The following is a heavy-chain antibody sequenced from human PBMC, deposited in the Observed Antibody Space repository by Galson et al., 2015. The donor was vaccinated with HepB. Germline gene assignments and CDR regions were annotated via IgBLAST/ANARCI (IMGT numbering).Heavy chain of an antibody. V-gene: IGHV7-4-1*02. CDR2: INTNTGNP. D-gene: IGHD6-13*01. CDR3: ASDQPLYSSSWSLFDY. CDR1: GYTFTSYA. Sequence: SVKVSCKASGYTFTSYAMNWVRQAPGQGLEWMGWINTNTGNPTYAQGFTGRFVFSLDTSVSTAYLQISSLKAEDTAVYYCASDQPLYSSSWSLFDYWGQGTLVTVSS. J-gene: IGHJ4*02.